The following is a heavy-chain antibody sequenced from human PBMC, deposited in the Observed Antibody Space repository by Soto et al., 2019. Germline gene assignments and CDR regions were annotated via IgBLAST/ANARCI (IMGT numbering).Heavy chain of an antibody. CDR1: GYTFTSYG. D-gene: IGHD3-3*01. J-gene: IGHJ6*04. CDR2: ISAYNGNT. CDR3: GRLLGYVFGGGPESYYYYYGMDV. Sequence: GASVKVSCKASGYTFTSYGISWVRQAPGQGLEWMGWISAYNGNTNYAQKLQGRVTMTTDTSTSTAYMELRSLRSDDTAVDYCGRLLGYVFGGGPESYYYYYGMDVWGKGTTVTVSS. V-gene: IGHV1-18*01.